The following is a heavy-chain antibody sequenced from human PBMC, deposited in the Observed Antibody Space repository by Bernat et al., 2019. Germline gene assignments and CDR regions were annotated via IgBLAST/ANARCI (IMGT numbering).Heavy chain of an antibody. Sequence: EVQLVESGGGLQQPGGSLRLSCAASGFTFSSFEMNWVHQAPGKGLEWVSYISSSGSTIYYADSVKGRFTISRDNAKNSLYLQMNSLRAEDTAVYFCARVTSVIYLDYWGQGTLVTVSS. CDR1: GFTFSSFE. J-gene: IGHJ4*02. V-gene: IGHV3-48*03. CDR3: ARVTSVIYLDY. D-gene: IGHD4-17*01. CDR2: ISSSGSTI.